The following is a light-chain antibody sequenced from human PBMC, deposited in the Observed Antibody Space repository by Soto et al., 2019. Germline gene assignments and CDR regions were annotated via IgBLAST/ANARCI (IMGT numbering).Light chain of an antibody. V-gene: IGKV3-20*01. Sequence: EIVLTQSPGTLSLSPGETATLSCRASQSVSSTYLAWYQQKPGQAPGLLLYGASNRASGIPVRFSGSGSGTDFTLTISRLEPEDFAVYYCQQHGNSPRTFGQGTKVDNK. J-gene: IGKJ1*01. CDR1: QSVSSTY. CDR3: QQHGNSPRT. CDR2: GAS.